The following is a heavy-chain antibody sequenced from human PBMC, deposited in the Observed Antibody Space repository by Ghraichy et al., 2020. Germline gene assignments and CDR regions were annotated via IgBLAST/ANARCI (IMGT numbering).Heavy chain of an antibody. Sequence: ETLSLTCAVYGGSFSGYYWSWIRQPPGKGLEWIGEINHSGSTNYNPSLKSRVTISVDTSKNQFSLKLSSVTAADTAVYYCARGLTTVPYYYYYYGMDVWGQGTTVTVSS. CDR2: INHSGST. J-gene: IGHJ6*02. D-gene: IGHD4-11*01. V-gene: IGHV4-34*01. CDR1: GGSFSGYY. CDR3: ARGLTTVPYYYYYYGMDV.